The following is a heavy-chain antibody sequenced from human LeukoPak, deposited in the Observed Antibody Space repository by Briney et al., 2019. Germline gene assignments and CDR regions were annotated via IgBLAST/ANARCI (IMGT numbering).Heavy chain of an antibody. Sequence: GESLRLSCVTSGFTFRAYTMNWVRQAPGKGLEWVSSISSSSSYIYYADSVKGRFTISRDNAKNSLYLQMNSLRAEDTAVYYCARDSYDYVWGSFWFDPWGQGTLVTVSS. CDR3: ARDSYDYVWGSFWFDP. J-gene: IGHJ5*02. V-gene: IGHV3-21*01. CDR2: ISSSSSYI. CDR1: GFTFRAYT. D-gene: IGHD3-16*01.